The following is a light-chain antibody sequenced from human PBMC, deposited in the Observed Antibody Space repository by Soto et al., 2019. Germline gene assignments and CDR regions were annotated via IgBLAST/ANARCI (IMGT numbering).Light chain of an antibody. CDR3: QQYNNRPPWT. CDR2: AAS. J-gene: IGKJ1*01. CDR1: LSVSGN. V-gene: IGKV3-15*01. Sequence: VVLTQSPATLSLSPGERATLSCRTSLSVSGNLAWYQQKPGQAPRLLNYAASTRATGIPARFSGSGTGTEFTLTISSLQSEDFAVYYCQQYNNRPPWTFGQGTKVDI.